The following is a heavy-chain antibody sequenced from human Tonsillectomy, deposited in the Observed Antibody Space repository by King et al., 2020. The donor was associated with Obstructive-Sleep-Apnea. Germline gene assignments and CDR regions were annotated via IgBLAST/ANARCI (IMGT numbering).Heavy chain of an antibody. CDR1: GFSLSTSGMC. Sequence: TLKESGPALVKPTQTLTLTCTFSGFSLSTSGMCVSWIRQPPGKALEWLARIDWDDDKYYSTSLKPRLTISKDPSKNQEVLTMTNMDPVDTATYYCASGNILTGYDYWGQGTLVTVSS. CDR2: IDWDDDK. V-gene: IGHV2-70*11. J-gene: IGHJ4*02. D-gene: IGHD3-9*01. CDR3: ASGNILTGYDY.